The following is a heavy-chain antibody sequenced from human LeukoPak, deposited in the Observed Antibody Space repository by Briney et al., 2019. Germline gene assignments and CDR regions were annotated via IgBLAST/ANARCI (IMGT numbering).Heavy chain of an antibody. Sequence: GRSLRLSCAASGFTFDDYAMHWVRQAPGKGLEWVSGINWNSGNIDYADSVKGRFTISRDNAKNPLYLQMNSLRAEDTALYYCAKGGGMISWGQGTLVIVSS. CDR2: INWNSGNI. CDR3: AKGGGMIS. CDR1: GFTFDDYA. J-gene: IGHJ4*02. D-gene: IGHD3/OR15-3a*01. V-gene: IGHV3-9*01.